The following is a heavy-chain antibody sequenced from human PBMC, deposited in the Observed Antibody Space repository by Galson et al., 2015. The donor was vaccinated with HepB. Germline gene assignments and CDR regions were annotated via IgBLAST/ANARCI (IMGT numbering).Heavy chain of an antibody. CDR2: IRPRDSET. Sequence: QSGAEVKKPGESLKISCQASGYDFTTYWISWLRQMPGKAPEWMGIIRPRDSETRYGPSFQGQVAISVDKSINTNYLQWNSLRASDSAVYYCARHFYFDYWGQGTLVTVSS. J-gene: IGHJ4*02. CDR3: ARHFYFDY. V-gene: IGHV5-51*01. CDR1: GYDFTTYW.